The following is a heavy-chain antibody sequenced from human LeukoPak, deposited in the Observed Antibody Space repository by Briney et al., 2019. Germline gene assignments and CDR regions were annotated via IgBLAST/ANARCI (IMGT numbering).Heavy chain of an antibody. Sequence: GGSLRLSCAASGFTFSSYAMSWVRQAPGKGLEWVSAISGSGGSTYYADSAKGRFTISRDNSKNTLYLQMNSLRAEDTAVYYCAKVPTVPSYYFDYWGQGTLVTVSS. V-gene: IGHV3-23*01. CDR3: AKVPTVPSYYFDY. D-gene: IGHD3-10*01. CDR1: GFTFSSYA. CDR2: ISGSGGST. J-gene: IGHJ4*02.